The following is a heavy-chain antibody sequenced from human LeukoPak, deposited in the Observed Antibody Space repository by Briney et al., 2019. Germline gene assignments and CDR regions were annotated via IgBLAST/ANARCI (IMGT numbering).Heavy chain of an antibody. V-gene: IGHV3-48*04. J-gene: IGHJ6*02. D-gene: IGHD2-2*01. CDR1: GFTFSSYS. Sequence: GGSLRLSCAASGFTFSSYSMNWVRQAPGKGLEWVSYISSSSSTIYYADSVKGRFTISRDNAKNSLYLQMNSLRAEDTAVYYCAGVGVVPAAGYYYYGMDVWGQGTTVTVSS. CDR3: AGVGVVPAAGYYYYGMDV. CDR2: ISSSSSTI.